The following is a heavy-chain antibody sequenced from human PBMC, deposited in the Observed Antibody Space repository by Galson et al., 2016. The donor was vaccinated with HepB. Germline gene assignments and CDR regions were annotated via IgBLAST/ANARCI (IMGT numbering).Heavy chain of an antibody. CDR2: ISYDGSNK. J-gene: IGHJ3*01. D-gene: IGHD3-22*01. CDR3: AKGGRDTSGYEN. V-gene: IGHV3-30*18. Sequence: SLRLSCAASGFTFSSYGIHWVRQAPGKGLEWVAVISYDGSNKYYADSVKGRFTISRDNSKNTLYLQMNSLRAEDTAVYYCAKGGRDTSGYENWGQGTVVTVSS. CDR1: GFTFSSYG.